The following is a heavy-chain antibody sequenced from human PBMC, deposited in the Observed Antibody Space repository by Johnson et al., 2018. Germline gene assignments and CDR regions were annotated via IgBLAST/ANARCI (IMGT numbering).Heavy chain of an antibody. J-gene: IGHJ6*03. CDR2: ISGSGGST. D-gene: IGHD2-21*02. CDR3: AKDKVVTATTAYYYYMDV. V-gene: IGHV3-23*04. Sequence: VQLVQSGGGVVQPGRSXRLSCAASGFTFSSYWMSWVRQAPGKGLEWVSAISGSGGSTYYADCVKGRFTISRDNSKNTLYLQMNSLRAEDRPVYYCAKDKVVTATTAYYYYMDVWGKGTTVTVSS. CDR1: GFTFSSYW.